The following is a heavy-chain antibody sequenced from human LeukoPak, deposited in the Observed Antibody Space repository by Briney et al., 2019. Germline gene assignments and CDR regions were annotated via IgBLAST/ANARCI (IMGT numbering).Heavy chain of an antibody. CDR1: GFTFSSYR. D-gene: IGHD1-1*01. CDR2: IKQDGSEK. J-gene: IGHJ4*02. Sequence: GGSLRLSCAASGFTFSSYRMSWVRQAPGKGLEWVANIKQDGSEKYYVDSVKGRFTISRDNAKNSLYLQMNSLRAEDTAVYYCAKDPGPMTTNWNEGGYFDYWGQGTLATVSS. CDR3: AKDPGPMTTNWNEGGYFDY. V-gene: IGHV3-7*03.